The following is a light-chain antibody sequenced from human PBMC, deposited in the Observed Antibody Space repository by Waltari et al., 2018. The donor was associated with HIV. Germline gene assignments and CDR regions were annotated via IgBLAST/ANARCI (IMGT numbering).Light chain of an antibody. CDR2: EHN. CDR1: SGSIASNH. V-gene: IGLV6-57*02. J-gene: IGLJ3*02. Sequence: NFMLTQPHSVSASPGKTVTISCTGSSGSIASNHAQGYQQRPGSAPTTVIYEHNQRPSGVPDRFSGSIDSSSNSASLTISGLKTEDEADYYCQSYDSITWVFGGGTKLTVL. CDR3: QSYDSITWV.